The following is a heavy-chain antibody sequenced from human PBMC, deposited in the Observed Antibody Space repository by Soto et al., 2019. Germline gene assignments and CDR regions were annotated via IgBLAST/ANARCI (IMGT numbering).Heavy chain of an antibody. D-gene: IGHD1-1*01. CDR1: GFTFSTYA. J-gene: IGHJ6*02. CDR3: VKGYWKGDV. Sequence: EVQLLQYGEGLVQPGGSLRLSCAASGFTFSTYAMNWVRQAPGNGLEWVSAISGSGGSIHYADSVKGRFTISRDNSKNTLYLQMNSLRDEDTAVYHCVKGYWKGDVWGQGTTVTVSS. CDR2: ISGSGGSI. V-gene: IGHV3-23*01.